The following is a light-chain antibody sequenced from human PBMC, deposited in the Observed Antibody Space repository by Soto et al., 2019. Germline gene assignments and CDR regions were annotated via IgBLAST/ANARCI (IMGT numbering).Light chain of an antibody. Sequence: SYELTQLPSVSVAPGQTASITCSGDKLGDRYACWYQQKAGRSPVLVIYQDAKRPSGIPERFSGSNSGNTATLTISGTQAMDEADYYCQAWDSNTVVFGGGTKLTVL. V-gene: IGLV3-1*01. J-gene: IGLJ2*01. CDR3: QAWDSNTVV. CDR1: KLGDRY. CDR2: QDA.